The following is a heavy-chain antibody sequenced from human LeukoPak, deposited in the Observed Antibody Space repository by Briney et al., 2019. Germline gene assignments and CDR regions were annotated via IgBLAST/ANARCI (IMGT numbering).Heavy chain of an antibody. CDR1: GFTFDDYA. J-gene: IGHJ6*02. CDR3: AKENYYATSGMDV. Sequence: PGGSLRLSCAASGFTFDDYAMHWVRQAPGKGLEWVSGISWNSGSIGCADSVKGRFTISRDNAKNSLYLQMNSLRAEDTALYYCAKENYYATSGMDVWGQGTTVTVSS. V-gene: IGHV3-9*01. D-gene: IGHD3-10*01. CDR2: ISWNSGSI.